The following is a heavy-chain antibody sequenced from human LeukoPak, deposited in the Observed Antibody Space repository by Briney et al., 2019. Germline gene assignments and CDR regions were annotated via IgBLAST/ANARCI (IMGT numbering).Heavy chain of an antibody. Sequence: PSETLSLTCTVSGGSINSFYWSWIRQPPGKGLEWIGYISYSGITNYNPSLKSRVTISLDTSKYQFFLKLSSVTAADTALYYCARGNANWGQGTLVTVSS. J-gene: IGHJ4*02. CDR1: GGSINSFY. CDR3: ARGNAN. V-gene: IGHV4-59*01. CDR2: ISYSGIT.